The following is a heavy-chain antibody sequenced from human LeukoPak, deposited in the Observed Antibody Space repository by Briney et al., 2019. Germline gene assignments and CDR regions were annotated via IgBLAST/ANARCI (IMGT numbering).Heavy chain of an antibody. Sequence: GGSLRLSCAASGFTFSSYAMSWVRQAPGKGLEWVSAISGSGGSTYYADSVKGQFTISRDNSKNTLHLQMNSLRAEDTAIYYCARVVSLSGIGYFDYWGRGTLVTVSS. D-gene: IGHD3-10*01. CDR3: ARVVSLSGIGYFDY. V-gene: IGHV3-23*01. CDR2: ISGSGGST. CDR1: GFTFSSYA. J-gene: IGHJ4*02.